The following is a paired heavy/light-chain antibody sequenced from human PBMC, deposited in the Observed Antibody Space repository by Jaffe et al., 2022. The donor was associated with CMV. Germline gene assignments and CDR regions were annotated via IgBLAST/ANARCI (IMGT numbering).Light chain of an antibody. Sequence: SYELTQPPSLSVTPGQTATISCSGDKLGDQYASWYQQKPGQSPILVIYQDAKRPSGIPDRFSGSNSGSTATLTISGIQPMDEADYYCQVWDTSTAVVFGGGTKLTVV. CDR3: QVWDTSTAVV. CDR2: QDA. J-gene: IGLJ2*01. CDR1: KLGDQY. V-gene: IGLV3-1*01.
Heavy chain of an antibody. CDR2: INPSGEFT. CDR1: GYTFTSYY. J-gene: IGHJ4*02. D-gene: IGHD2-15*01. CDR3: ARAPLVGDPYFDH. V-gene: IGHV1-46*01. Sequence: QVQLVQSGAEVKKPGASVKISCKTSGYTFTSYYLHWVRQAPGQGLDWLGIINPSGEFTVYAEKFQGRVAMTTDTSTRTIYMELSSLRSEDTAVYYCARAPLVGDPYFDHWGQGTVVTVSS.